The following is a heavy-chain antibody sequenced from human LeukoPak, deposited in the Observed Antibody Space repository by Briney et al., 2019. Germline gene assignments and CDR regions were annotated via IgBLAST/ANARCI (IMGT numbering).Heavy chain of an antibody. CDR1: GGSISSSSYY. CDR3: ASGRVGGWSYYYYYGMDV. D-gene: IGHD6-19*01. V-gene: IGHV4-39*07. CDR2: INHSGST. Sequence: SETLSLTCTVSGGSISSSSYYWGWIRQAPGKGLEWIGEINHSGSTNYNPSLKSRVTISVDTSKNQFSLKLSSVTAADTAVYYCASGRVGGWSYYYYYGMDVWGQGTTVTVSS. J-gene: IGHJ6*02.